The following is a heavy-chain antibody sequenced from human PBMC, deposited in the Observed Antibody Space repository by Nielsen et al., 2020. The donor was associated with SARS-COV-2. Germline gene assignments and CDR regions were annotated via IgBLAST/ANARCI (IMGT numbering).Heavy chain of an antibody. CDR2: IYYSGST. Sequence: SETLSLTCTVSSGSISSYYWSWIRQPPGKGLEWIGYIYYSGSTDYNPSLKSRVTISVDTSKNQFSLKLSSVTAADTAVYYCARDQLWSSGYMDVWGKGTTVTVSS. CDR3: ARDQLWSSGYMDV. J-gene: IGHJ6*03. D-gene: IGHD5-18*01. CDR1: SGSISSYY. V-gene: IGHV4-59*12.